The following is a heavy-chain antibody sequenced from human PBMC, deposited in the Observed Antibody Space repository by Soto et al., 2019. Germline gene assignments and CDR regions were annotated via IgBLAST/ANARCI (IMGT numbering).Heavy chain of an antibody. CDR1: GFTFSSYE. Sequence: GGSLRLSCAASGFTFSSYEMNWVRQAPGKGLEWVSHISSSGSTIYYADSVKGRFTISRDNAKNSLYLQMNSLRAEDTAVYYCARGRITMAATWGMDVWGQGTTVTVSS. V-gene: IGHV3-48*03. J-gene: IGHJ6*02. CDR3: ARGRITMAATWGMDV. D-gene: IGHD3-10*01. CDR2: ISSSGSTI.